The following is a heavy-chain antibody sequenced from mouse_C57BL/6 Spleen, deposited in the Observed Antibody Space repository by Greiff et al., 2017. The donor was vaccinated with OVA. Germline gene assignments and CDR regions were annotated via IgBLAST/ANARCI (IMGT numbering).Heavy chain of an antibody. CDR1: GYSITSGYD. CDR3: ARERITTVVAEGYFDV. Sequence: VQLKESGPGMVKPSQSLSLTCTVTGYSITSGYDWHWIRHFPGNKLEWMGYISYSGSTNYNPSLKSRISITHDTSKNHFFLKLNSVTTEDTATYYCARERITTVVAEGYFDVWGTGTTVTVSS. J-gene: IGHJ1*03. CDR2: ISYSGST. D-gene: IGHD1-1*01. V-gene: IGHV3-1*01.